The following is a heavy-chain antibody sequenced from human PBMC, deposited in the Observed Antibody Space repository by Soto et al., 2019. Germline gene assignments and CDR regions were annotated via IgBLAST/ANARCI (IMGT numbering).Heavy chain of an antibody. CDR3: ARGTTVTGNYYYMDV. V-gene: IGHV1-18*01. D-gene: IGHD4-17*01. CDR1: GYTFTSYV. Sequence: QVQLVQSGDDVQKPGASVRVSCKTSGYTFTSYVISWLRQAPGQGLEWMGWITAHNGKTDYAPKFQGRVTMTTDPSTSTAFMEVKSLRSDDTAVYYCARGTTVTGNYYYMDVWGKGTTVTVSS. J-gene: IGHJ6*03. CDR2: ITAHNGKT.